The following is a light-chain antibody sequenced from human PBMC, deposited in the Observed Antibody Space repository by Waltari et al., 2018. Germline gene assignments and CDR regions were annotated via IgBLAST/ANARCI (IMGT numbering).Light chain of an antibody. CDR1: QSVSSSY. CDR2: GAS. Sequence: EIVLTQSPGTLSLSPGERATLSCRASQSVSSSYLAWYQQKPGQAPRVLIHGASNRATGIPDRFSGSGSGTDVTLTISRLEPEDFAVYYCQQYGSSPWTFGQGTKVEIK. V-gene: IGKV3-20*01. CDR3: QQYGSSPWT. J-gene: IGKJ1*01.